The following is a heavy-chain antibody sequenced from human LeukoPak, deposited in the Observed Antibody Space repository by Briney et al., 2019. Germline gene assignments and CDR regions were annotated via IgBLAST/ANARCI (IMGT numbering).Heavy chain of an antibody. Sequence: PSEALSLTCTVSGGSISSYYWSWIRQPPGKGLEWIGYIYYSGSANCNPSLKSRVTISVDTSKNQFSLKLSSVTAADTAVYYCARYHTGDYVRYWFDPWGQGTLVTVSS. CDR2: IYYSGSA. CDR3: ARYHTGDYVRYWFDP. CDR1: GGSISSYY. J-gene: IGHJ5*02. V-gene: IGHV4-59*01. D-gene: IGHD4-17*01.